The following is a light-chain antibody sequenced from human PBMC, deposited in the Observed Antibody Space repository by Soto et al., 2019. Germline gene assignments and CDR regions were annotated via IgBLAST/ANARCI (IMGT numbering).Light chain of an antibody. CDR3: QQYNSYSTT. CDR1: QSISSW. CDR2: DAS. Sequence: DIQMTQSPSTLSASVGDRVTVTCRASQSISSWLAWYQQKPGKAPKLLIYDASSLESGVPSRFSGSGSGTEFTLTISSLQPDDFATYHCQQYNSYSTTFGQGTKVDI. J-gene: IGKJ1*01. V-gene: IGKV1-5*01.